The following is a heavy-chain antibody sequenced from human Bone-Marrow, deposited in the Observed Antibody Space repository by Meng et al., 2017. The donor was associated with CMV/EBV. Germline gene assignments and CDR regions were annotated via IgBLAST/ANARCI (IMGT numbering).Heavy chain of an antibody. CDR3: ARSYSNYDGWFDP. J-gene: IGHJ5*02. CDR2: IIPILGIA. V-gene: IGHV1-69*04. Sequence: SVKVSCKASGYTFTSYGISWVRQAPGQGLEWMGRIIPILGIANYAQKFQGRVTITADKSTSTAYMELSSLRSEDTAVYYCARSYSNYDGWFDPWAQGPLVPVPS. CDR1: GYTFTSYG. D-gene: IGHD4-11*01.